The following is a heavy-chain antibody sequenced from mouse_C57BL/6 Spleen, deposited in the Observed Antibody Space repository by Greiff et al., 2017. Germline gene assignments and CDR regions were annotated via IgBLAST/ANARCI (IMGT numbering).Heavy chain of an antibody. CDR2: IDPSDSET. Sequence: QVQLKQPGAELVRPGSSVKLSCKASGYTFTSYWMHWVKQRPIQGLEWIGNIDPSDSETHYNQKFKDKATLTVDKSSSTAYMQLSSLTSEDSAVYYCARRDGDYWYFDVWGTGTTVTVSS. D-gene: IGHD2-13*01. J-gene: IGHJ1*03. CDR3: ARRDGDYWYFDV. V-gene: IGHV1-52*01. CDR1: GYTFTSYW.